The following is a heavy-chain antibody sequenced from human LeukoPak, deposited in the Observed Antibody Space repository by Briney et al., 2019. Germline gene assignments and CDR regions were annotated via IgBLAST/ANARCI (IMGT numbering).Heavy chain of an antibody. CDR2: ISSSSSYI. V-gene: IGHV3-21*01. CDR3: ARDEASYYHSSGYYFD. J-gene: IGHJ4*02. Sequence: GGSLRLSCAAFGFTFSSYSMNWVRQAPGKGLEWVSSISSSSSYIYYADSVKGRFTISRDNAKNSLYLQMNSLRAEDTAVYYCARDEASYYHSSGYYFDWGQGTLVTVSS. CDR1: GFTFSSYS. D-gene: IGHD3-22*01.